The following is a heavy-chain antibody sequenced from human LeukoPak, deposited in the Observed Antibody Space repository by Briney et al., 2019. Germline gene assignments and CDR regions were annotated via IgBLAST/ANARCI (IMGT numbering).Heavy chain of an antibody. CDR1: GGSISSYY. CDR2: IYTSGST. D-gene: IGHD3-10*01. CDR3: AKDRKNYGSGSYYDLYYFDY. J-gene: IGHJ4*02. Sequence: SETLSLTCTVSGGSISSYYWSWIRQPAGKGLEWIGRIYTSGSTNYNPSLKSRVTMSVDTSKNQFSLKLSSVTAADTAVYYCAKDRKNYGSGSYYDLYYFDYWGQGTLVTVSS. V-gene: IGHV4-4*07.